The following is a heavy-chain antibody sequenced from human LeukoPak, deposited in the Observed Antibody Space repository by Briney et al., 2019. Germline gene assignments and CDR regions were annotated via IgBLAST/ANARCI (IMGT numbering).Heavy chain of an antibody. CDR3: ARGISISGWYFLDY. CDR2: ISSGGDRA. D-gene: IGHD6-19*01. V-gene: IGHV3-23*01. Sequence: GGSLRLSCAASGFAFSSCAMSWVRQAPGKGLEWVSAISSGGDRAYNADPVKGRFTISRDNSKNTLYLQMNSLRVEDTAVYYCARGISISGWYFLDYWGQGTLVTVSS. CDR1: GFAFSSCA. J-gene: IGHJ4*02.